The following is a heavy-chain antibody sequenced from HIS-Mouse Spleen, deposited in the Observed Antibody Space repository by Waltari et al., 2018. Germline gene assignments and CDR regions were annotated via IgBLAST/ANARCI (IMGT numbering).Heavy chain of an antibody. CDR2: IYYSGST. J-gene: IGHJ4*02. Sequence: QVQLQESGPGLVQPSETLSLTCTVSGGSISSYYWSWIRQPPGKGLEWIGYIYYSGSTNYNPSLKSRVTISVDTSKNQFSLKLSSVTAADTAVYYCARRREEQLVFDYWGQGTLVTVSS. CDR3: ARRREEQLVFDY. D-gene: IGHD6-6*01. V-gene: IGHV4-59*08. CDR1: GGSISSYY.